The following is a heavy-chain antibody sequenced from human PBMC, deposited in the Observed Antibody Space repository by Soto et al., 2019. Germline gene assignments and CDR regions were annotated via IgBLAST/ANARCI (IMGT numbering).Heavy chain of an antibody. J-gene: IGHJ4*02. D-gene: IGHD3-16*01. Sequence: QVQLVESGGNLVQPGGSLGLSCVASGFSFKDYYMTWFRQAPGKGLEFVSYISGSGSDPTYADSVKGRFTISRDNAKNSLYLQMNNLRAEDTAVYYCARPTRFPGDWGQGTLVTVSS. CDR1: GFSFKDYY. CDR2: ISGSGSDP. CDR3: ARPTRFPGD. V-gene: IGHV3-11*05.